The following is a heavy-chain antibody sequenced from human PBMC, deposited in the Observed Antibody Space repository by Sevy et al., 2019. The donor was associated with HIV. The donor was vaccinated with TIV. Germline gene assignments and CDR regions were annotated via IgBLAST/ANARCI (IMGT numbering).Heavy chain of an antibody. V-gene: IGHV4-59*01. J-gene: IGHJ4*02. CDR1: GASISTYY. Sequence: SETLSLTCTVSGASISTYYWSWIRQPPGKGLEWIGYVFYSGSTNYNPSLKSRLTISVDTSKSQFSLKLSSVSAADTAVYYCGGAHGPGRLGLLGGFDFWGQGTLVTVSS. CDR3: GGAHGPGRLGLLGGFDF. CDR2: VFYSGST. D-gene: IGHD7-27*01.